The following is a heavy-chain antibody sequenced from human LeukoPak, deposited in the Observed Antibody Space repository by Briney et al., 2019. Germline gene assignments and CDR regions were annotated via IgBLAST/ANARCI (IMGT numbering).Heavy chain of an antibody. D-gene: IGHD4-17*01. V-gene: IGHV4-34*01. CDR2: INHSGST. CDR3: ARQGDYRREYYYYYGMDV. Sequence: SETLSLTCAVYGGSFSGYYWSWIRQPPWKGLEWIGEINHSGSTNYNPSLKSRVTVSVDTSKNQFSLRLSSVTAADTAVYYCARQGDYRREYYYYYGMDVWGQGTTVTVSS. J-gene: IGHJ6*02. CDR1: GGSFSGYY.